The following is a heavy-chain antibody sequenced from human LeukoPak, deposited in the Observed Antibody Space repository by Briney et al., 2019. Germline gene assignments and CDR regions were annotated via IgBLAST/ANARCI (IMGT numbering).Heavy chain of an antibody. V-gene: IGHV3-33*01. CDR3: ARDHNGDYVDY. Sequence: GRSLRLSCAASGFTFSSYGMHWVRQAPGKGLEWVAVIWYDGSNKYYADSVKGRFTISRDNSKNTLYLQMNSMRAEDWAVYYCARDHNGDYVDYWGQGTLVTVSS. CDR1: GFTFSSYG. D-gene: IGHD4-17*01. J-gene: IGHJ4*02. CDR2: IWYDGSNK.